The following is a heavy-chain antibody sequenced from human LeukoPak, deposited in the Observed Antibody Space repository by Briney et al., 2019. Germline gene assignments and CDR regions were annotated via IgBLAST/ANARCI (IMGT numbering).Heavy chain of an antibody. CDR2: ISSSGSTI. D-gene: IGHD1-26*01. Sequence: QPGGSLRPSCAASGFTFSSYEMNWVRQAPGKGLEWVSYISSSGSTIYYADSVKGRFTISRDNAKNSLYLQMNSLRAEDTAVYYCASGPQGSSRIPDDYWGQGTLVTVSS. CDR3: ASGPQGSSRIPDDY. J-gene: IGHJ4*02. CDR1: GFTFSSYE. V-gene: IGHV3-48*03.